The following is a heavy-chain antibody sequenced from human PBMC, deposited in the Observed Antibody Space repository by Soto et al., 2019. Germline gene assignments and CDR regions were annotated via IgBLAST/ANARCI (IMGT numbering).Heavy chain of an antibody. CDR2: INHSGST. J-gene: IGHJ4*02. D-gene: IGHD3-10*01. Sequence: SETLSLTSAVYGGSFSGYYWSWIRQPPEKGLEWIGEINHSGSTNYNPSLKSRVTISVDTSRNQFSLKLSSVTAADTAVYYCARGVNNVRVPITMHSDYWGQGTLVTSPQ. V-gene: IGHV4-34*01. CDR3: ARGVNNVRVPITMHSDY. CDR1: GGSFSGYY.